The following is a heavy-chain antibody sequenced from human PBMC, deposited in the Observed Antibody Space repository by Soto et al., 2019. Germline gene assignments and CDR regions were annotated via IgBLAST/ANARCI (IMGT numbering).Heavy chain of an antibody. D-gene: IGHD5-18*01. Sequence: QVQLVESGGGVVQPGRSLRLSCAASGFTFSSYGMHWVRQAPGKGLEWVAVIWLDGSNKYYADSVKGRFTISRDNSKNALSLQMNGLRAEDTAVYYCARGLWSFDYWGQGNLVTVSS. CDR2: IWLDGSNK. CDR3: ARGLWSFDY. CDR1: GFTFSSYG. J-gene: IGHJ4*02. V-gene: IGHV3-33*01.